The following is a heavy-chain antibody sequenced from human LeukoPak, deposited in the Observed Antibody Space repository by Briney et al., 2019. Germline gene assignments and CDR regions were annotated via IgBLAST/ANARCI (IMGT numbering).Heavy chain of an antibody. V-gene: IGHV3-11*01. CDR1: GFIFTNYF. Sequence: NPGESLRLSCAASGFIFTNYFMSWVRQAPGKGLEWVSYISSSGSTIYYADSVKGRFTISRDNAKNSLYLQMNSLRAEDTAVYYCARDRLYDFWSGSTNSYYYYGMDVWGQGTTVTVSS. D-gene: IGHD3-3*01. J-gene: IGHJ6*02. CDR3: ARDRLYDFWSGSTNSYYYYGMDV. CDR2: ISSSGSTI.